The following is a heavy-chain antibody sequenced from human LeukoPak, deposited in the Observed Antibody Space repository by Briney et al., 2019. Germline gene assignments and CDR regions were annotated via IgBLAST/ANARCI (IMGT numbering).Heavy chain of an antibody. D-gene: IGHD3-3*01. V-gene: IGHV3-48*01. CDR1: GFTFSSYS. CDR3: ARDNYDFWSGYFPTASYYYMDV. J-gene: IGHJ6*03. CDR2: ISSSSSTI. Sequence: GGSLRLSCAASGFTFSSYSMNWGRQAPGRGLEWVSYISSSSSTIYYADSVKGRFTISRDNSKNSLYLQMNSLRAEDTAVYYCARDNYDFWSGYFPTASYYYMDVWGKGTTVTVSS.